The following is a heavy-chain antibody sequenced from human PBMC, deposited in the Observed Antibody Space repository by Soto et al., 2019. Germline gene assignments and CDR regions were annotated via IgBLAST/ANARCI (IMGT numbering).Heavy chain of an antibody. V-gene: IGHV1-18*01. CDR2: ISVHNGHT. CDR1: GYSFTSYG. J-gene: IGHJ4*02. D-gene: IGHD6-13*01. CDR3: ARGRGVSSWYETPHYFDS. Sequence: QPQLMQSGAEVKKPGASVRVSCKASGYSFTSYGITWVRQTPGQGLEWMGWISVHNGHTDYPQKFQGRLTMTTDTPTSTAYMELTSLRSDDTAVYYCARGRGVSSWYETPHYFDSWGQGTLVTVSS.